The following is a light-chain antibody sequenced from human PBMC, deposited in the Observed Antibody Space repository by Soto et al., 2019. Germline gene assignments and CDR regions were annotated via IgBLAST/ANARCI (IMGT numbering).Light chain of an antibody. V-gene: IGKV3-20*01. CDR3: QQYGSAPPWT. CDR1: QSVSSNY. CDR2: GAS. J-gene: IGKJ1*01. Sequence: ETVLTQSPGTLSLSPGERATLSCRASQSVSSNYLAWYQHKPGQAPRLLIYGASSRATGIPDRFSGSGSGTDFTLTISRLEPEDFAVYYCQQYGSAPPWTFGQGTKVDIK.